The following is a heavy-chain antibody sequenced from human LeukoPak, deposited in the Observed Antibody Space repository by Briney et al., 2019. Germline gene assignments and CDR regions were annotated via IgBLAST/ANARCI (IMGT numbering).Heavy chain of an antibody. CDR2: INPSGGST. D-gene: IGHD3-16*01. J-gene: IGHJ6*03. V-gene: IGHV1-46*01. CDR1: GYTFTSYY. CDR3: ARGGGLGVSSVYYYYMDV. Sequence: GASVKVSCRASGYTFTSYYMHWVRQAPGQGLEWMGIINPSGGSTSYAQKFQGRVTMTRDMSTSTVYMELSSLRSEDTAVYYCARGGGLGVSSVYYYYMDVWGKGTTVTVSS.